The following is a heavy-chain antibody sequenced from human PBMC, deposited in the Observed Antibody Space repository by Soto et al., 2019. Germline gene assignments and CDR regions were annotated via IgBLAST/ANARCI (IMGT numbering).Heavy chain of an antibody. D-gene: IGHD1-26*01. V-gene: IGHV2-5*02. CDR3: TQVYGSGSWGWYFHS. J-gene: IGHJ1*01. CDR2: VFWDGGE. Sequence: QITLRASGPSLVKPTEPLTLTCTFSGFSLTTTGVGVGWIRQPPGKALEWLAVVFWDGGERYSPSLKSRVTITKDTSKDQVVFTMTNMDPADTATYYCTQVYGSGSWGWYFHSWGQGTLVTVSS. CDR1: GFSLTTTGVG.